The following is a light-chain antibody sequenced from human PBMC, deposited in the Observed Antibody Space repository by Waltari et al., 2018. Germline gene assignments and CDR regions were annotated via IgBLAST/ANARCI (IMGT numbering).Light chain of an antibody. J-gene: IGLJ2*01. V-gene: IGLV4-69*01. CDR3: QTWDTGTHVV. Sequence: QVVLTQSPSASASLGASVKLTCTLSSGHSRYALAWHQQQPEKGPRYLRKVSSAGSHQKGDGIPDRFSGSSSGTERYLTISSVQSEDEADYYCQTWDTGTHVVFGGGTKLTVL. CDR1: SGHSRYA. CDR2: VSSAGSH.